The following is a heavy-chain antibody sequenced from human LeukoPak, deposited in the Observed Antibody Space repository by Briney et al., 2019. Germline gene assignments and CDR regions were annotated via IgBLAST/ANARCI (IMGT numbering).Heavy chain of an antibody. D-gene: IGHD3-22*01. CDR3: ARAASDYYDSSGYYPGHDY. Sequence: SETLSLTCTVSGGSISSGGYYWSWIRQHPGKGLEWIGYIYYRGSTYYNPSLKGRVTISVDTSKNQFSLKLSSVTAADTAVYYCARAASDYYDSSGYYPGHDYWGQGTLVTVSS. J-gene: IGHJ4*02. CDR1: GGSISSGGYY. V-gene: IGHV4-31*03. CDR2: IYYRGST.